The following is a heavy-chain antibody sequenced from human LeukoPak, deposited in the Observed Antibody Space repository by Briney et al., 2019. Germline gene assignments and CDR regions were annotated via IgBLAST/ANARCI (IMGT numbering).Heavy chain of an antibody. Sequence: ASVKVSCKASGYTFTGYYMHWVRQAPGQGLEWMGWINPNSGGTNYAQKFQGRVTMTRDTSISTAYMELSRLKSDDTAVYYCVRVGGSCTSTNCYASGWWFDPWGQGTLVTVSS. V-gene: IGHV1-2*02. D-gene: IGHD2-2*01. CDR2: INPNSGGT. CDR1: GYTFTGYY. CDR3: VRVGGSCTSTNCYASGWWFDP. J-gene: IGHJ5*02.